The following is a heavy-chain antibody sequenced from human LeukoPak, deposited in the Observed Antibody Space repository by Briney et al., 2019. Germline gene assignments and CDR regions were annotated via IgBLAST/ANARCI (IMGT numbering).Heavy chain of an antibody. Sequence: GGSLRLSCAASGFTVRTNYMSWVRQAPGKGLEWVGRIKSKTDGGTTDYAAPVKGRFTISRDDSKNTLYLQMNSLKTEDTAVYYCTTDSEVGATLFDYWGQGTLVTVSS. D-gene: IGHD1-26*01. CDR2: IKSKTDGGTT. J-gene: IGHJ4*02. CDR1: GFTVRTNY. V-gene: IGHV3-15*01. CDR3: TTDSEVGATLFDY.